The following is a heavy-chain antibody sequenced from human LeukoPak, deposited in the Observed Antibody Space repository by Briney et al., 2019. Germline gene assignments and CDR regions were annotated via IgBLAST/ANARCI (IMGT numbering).Heavy chain of an antibody. CDR1: GFTFSSYA. D-gene: IGHD3-9*01. V-gene: IGHV3-30-3*01. Sequence: GGSLRLSCAASGFTFSSYAMHWVRQAPGKGLEWVAVISYDGSNKYYAALVKGRFTISRDDSKNTLYLQMNSLKTEDTAVYYCATEYDILTGFYPYGMDVWGQGTTVTVSS. CDR2: ISYDGSNK. CDR3: ATEYDILTGFYPYGMDV. J-gene: IGHJ6*02.